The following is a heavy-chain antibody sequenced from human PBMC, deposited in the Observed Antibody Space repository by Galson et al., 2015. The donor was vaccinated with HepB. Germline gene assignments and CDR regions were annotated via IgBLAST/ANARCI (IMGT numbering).Heavy chain of an antibody. CDR1: GFTFSSYW. V-gene: IGHV3-74*01. CDR3: ARTLDSSSWAFYYYYYGMDV. Sequence: SLRLSCAASGFTFSSYWMHWVRQAPGKGLVWVSRINSDGSSTSYADSVKGRFTISRDNAKNTLYLQMNSLRAEDTAVYYCARTLDSSSWAFYYYYYGMDVWGQGTTVTVSS. D-gene: IGHD6-13*01. CDR2: INSDGSST. J-gene: IGHJ6*02.